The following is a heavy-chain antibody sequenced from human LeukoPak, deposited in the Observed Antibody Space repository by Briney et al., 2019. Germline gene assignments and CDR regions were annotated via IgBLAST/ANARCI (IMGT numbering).Heavy chain of an antibody. V-gene: IGHV3-15*01. CDR3: TTGPVVVITTWAFDI. Sequence: GGSLRLSCAASGFTFSNAWMSWVRQAPGKGLEWVGRIKSKTDGGTTDYAAPVKGRFTISRDDSKNTLYLQMNSLKTEDTAVYYCTTGPVVVITTWAFDIWGQGTMVTVSS. J-gene: IGHJ3*02. CDR2: IKSKTDGGTT. D-gene: IGHD3-22*01. CDR1: GFTFSNAW.